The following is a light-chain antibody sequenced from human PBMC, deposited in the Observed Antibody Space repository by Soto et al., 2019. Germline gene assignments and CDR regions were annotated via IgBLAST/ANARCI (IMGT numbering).Light chain of an antibody. J-gene: IGKJ1*01. CDR1: ESISSN. CDR2: GAS. Sequence: EIVMTQSPATLSLAPGATATLSCRASESISSNLAWYQQKSGQPPRLVIYGASTRATGIPARFSGSGSGTEFTLTITTLKSEDIAVYYCQQYNRWPPWTFGQGTRVEIK. V-gene: IGKV3-15*01. CDR3: QQYNRWPPWT.